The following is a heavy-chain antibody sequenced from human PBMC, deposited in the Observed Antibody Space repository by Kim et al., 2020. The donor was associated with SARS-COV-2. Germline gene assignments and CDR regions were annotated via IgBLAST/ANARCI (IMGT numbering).Heavy chain of an antibody. J-gene: IGHJ3*02. D-gene: IGHD3-22*01. V-gene: IGHV1-58*02. CDR2: IVVGSGNT. Sequence: SVKVSCKASGFTFTSSAMQWVRQARGQRLEWIGWIVVGSGNTNYAQKFQERVTITRDMSTSTAYMELSSLRSEDTAVYYCAADQPSYYYDSSGYQEAFDIWGQGTMVTVSS. CDR3: AADQPSYYYDSSGYQEAFDI. CDR1: GFTFTSSA.